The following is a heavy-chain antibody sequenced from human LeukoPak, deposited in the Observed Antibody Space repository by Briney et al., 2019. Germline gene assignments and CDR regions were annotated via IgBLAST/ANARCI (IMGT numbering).Heavy chain of an antibody. Sequence: ASVKVSCKASGYTFTSYDINWVRQASGQGLEWMGWMSPKSANTGYAQKFQGRVTITRDTSISTAYMELSSLTSEDTAVYYCARAGGYSYGDLTFDIWGQGTMVTVSS. V-gene: IGHV1-8*03. CDR3: ARAGGYSYGDLTFDI. J-gene: IGHJ3*02. CDR2: MSPKSANT. D-gene: IGHD5-18*01. CDR1: GYTFTSYD.